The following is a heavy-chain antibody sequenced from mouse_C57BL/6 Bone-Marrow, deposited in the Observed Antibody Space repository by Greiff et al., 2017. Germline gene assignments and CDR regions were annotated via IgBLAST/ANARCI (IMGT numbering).Heavy chain of an antibody. CDR3: AAIYCCNWDFDV. J-gene: IGHJ1*03. CDR1: GYAFSSYW. D-gene: IGHD2-1*01. Sequence: QVQLQQSDAELVKPGASVKISCKASGYAFSSYWMNWVKQRPGKGLEWIGQIYPGDADTNYNGKFKGKATLTADKSSSTAYMQLSSLTSEDSAVYFCAAIYCCNWDFDVWGTGTTVTVSA. CDR2: IYPGDADT. V-gene: IGHV1-80*01.